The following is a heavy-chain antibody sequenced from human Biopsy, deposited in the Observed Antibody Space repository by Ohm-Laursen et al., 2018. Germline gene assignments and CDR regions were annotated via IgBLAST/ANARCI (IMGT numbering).Heavy chain of an antibody. CDR3: ARDRGYYLDRNVPGYLDL. Sequence: SETLSLTCSVSGDSISSYYWSWIRQPPGKGLQWIGYVYYTGSTDYNPSLQSRVTISVDTSKNHFSLRLRSVNPAETAIYYCARDRGYYLDRNVPGYLDLWGRGHLVHVSS. CDR2: VYYTGST. J-gene: IGHJ2*01. CDR1: GDSISSYY. V-gene: IGHV4-59*01. D-gene: IGHD3-22*01.